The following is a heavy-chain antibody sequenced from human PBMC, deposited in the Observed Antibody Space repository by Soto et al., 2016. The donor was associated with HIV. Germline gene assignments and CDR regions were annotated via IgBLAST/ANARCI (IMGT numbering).Heavy chain of an antibody. CDR3: ARGITMIVVGKRGPHAFDI. V-gene: IGHV3-20*04. D-gene: IGHD3-22*01. J-gene: IGHJ3*02. CDR2: INWNGGST. CDR1: GFTFDDYG. Sequence: EVQLVESGGGVVRPGGSLRLSCAASGFTFDDYGMSWVRQAPGKGLEWVSGINWNGGSTGYADSVKGRFTISRDNAKNSLYLQMNSLRAEDTALYYCARGITMIVVGKRGPHAFDIWGQGTMVTVSS.